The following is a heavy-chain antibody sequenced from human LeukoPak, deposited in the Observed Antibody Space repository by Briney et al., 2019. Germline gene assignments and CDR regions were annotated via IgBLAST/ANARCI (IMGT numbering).Heavy chain of an antibody. CDR3: ARSPGYYFDY. CDR1: GGSISSYY. J-gene: IGHJ4*02. Sequence: KPSETLSLTCTVSGGSISSYYWCWIRQPPGTGLEWIGYIYYSGSTNYNLSLKSRVTISVDTSKNQFSLKLSSVTAADTAVYYCARSPGYYFDYWGQGTLVTVSS. CDR2: IYYSGST. V-gene: IGHV4-59*08.